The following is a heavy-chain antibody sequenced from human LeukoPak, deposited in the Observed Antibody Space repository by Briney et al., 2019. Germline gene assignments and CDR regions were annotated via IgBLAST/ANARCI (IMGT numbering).Heavy chain of an antibody. CDR3: ARTIASLIYSSSWSFDY. D-gene: IGHD6-13*01. Sequence: PSETLSLTCAVYGGSFSGYYWSWIRQPPGKGLEWIGSIYYSGSTNYIPSLKSRVTMSVDTSKNQFSLKLSSVTAADTAVYYCARTIASLIYSSSWSFDYWGRGTLVTVSS. J-gene: IGHJ4*02. V-gene: IGHV4-34*01. CDR1: GGSFSGYY. CDR2: IYYSGST.